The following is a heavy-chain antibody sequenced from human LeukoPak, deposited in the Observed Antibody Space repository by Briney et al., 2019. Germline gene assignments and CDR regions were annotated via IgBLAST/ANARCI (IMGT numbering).Heavy chain of an antibody. CDR3: ARSSISTVTTYPGWLDP. J-gene: IGHJ5*02. CDR2: INPNSGGT. D-gene: IGHD4-17*01. Sequence: ASVKVSCKASGYTFTGYYMHWVRQAPGQGLEWMGWINPNSGGTNYAQKFQGWVTMTRDTSISTAYMELSRLGSDDTAVYYCARSSISTVTTYPGWLDPWGQGTLVTVSS. CDR1: GYTFTGYY. V-gene: IGHV1-2*04.